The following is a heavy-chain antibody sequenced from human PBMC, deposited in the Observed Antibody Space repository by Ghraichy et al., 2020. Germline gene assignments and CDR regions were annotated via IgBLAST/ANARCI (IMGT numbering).Heavy chain of an antibody. D-gene: IGHD3-10*01. V-gene: IGHV3-23*01. J-gene: IGHJ4*02. Sequence: GGSLRLSCAASGFTFSNYAMSWARQAPGKGLEWVSVISGSGSTTFYADSVKGRFTISRDNSRNTLYLQMNSLRVEDTAIYYCAKALKWFKDGGDGYWGQGTLVTVSS. CDR2: ISGSGSTT. CDR1: GFTFSNYA. CDR3: AKALKWFKDGGDGY.